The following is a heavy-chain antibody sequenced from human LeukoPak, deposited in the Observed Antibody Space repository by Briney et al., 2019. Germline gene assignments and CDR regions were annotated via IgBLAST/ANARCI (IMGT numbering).Heavy chain of an antibody. CDR2: ISWNGGSI. CDR1: GFTFDDYA. V-gene: IGHV3-9*01. J-gene: IGHJ4*02. Sequence: GRSLRLSCAASGFTFDDYAMQWVRQAPGKGLEWVSGISWNGGSIAYADSVKGRFTISRDNAKNSLYLQMNTLRAEDTALYYCAKAAGAHSSSWGYFDYWGQGTLVTVSS. D-gene: IGHD6-13*01. CDR3: AKAAGAHSSSWGYFDY.